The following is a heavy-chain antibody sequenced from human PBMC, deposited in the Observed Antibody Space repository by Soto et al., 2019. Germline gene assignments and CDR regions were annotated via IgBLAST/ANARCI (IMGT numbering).Heavy chain of an antibody. D-gene: IGHD2-15*01. CDR3: ARDSSRDNWFDP. V-gene: IGHV4-59*12. CDR1: GGSISSYY. Sequence: SETLSLTCTVSGGSISSYYWSWVRQPPGKGLEWIGYIYYSGSTYYNPSLKSRVTISVDTSKNQFSLKLSSVTAADTAVYYCARDSSRDNWFDPWGQGTLVTVS. J-gene: IGHJ5*02. CDR2: IYYSGST.